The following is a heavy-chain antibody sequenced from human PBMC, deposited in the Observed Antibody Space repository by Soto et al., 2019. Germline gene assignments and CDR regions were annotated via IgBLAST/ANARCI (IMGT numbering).Heavy chain of an antibody. CDR2: ISYDGSNK. CDR3: ARDPHSSGWYFRFDY. V-gene: IGHV3-30-3*01. Sequence: LRLSCAASGFTFSIYAMHWVRQAPGKGLEWVAVISYDGSNKYYADSVKGRFTISSDNAKSTLYLQMNSLRAEDTAVYYCARDPHSSGWYFRFDYWGQGTLVTVSS. CDR1: GFTFSIYA. D-gene: IGHD6-19*01. J-gene: IGHJ4*02.